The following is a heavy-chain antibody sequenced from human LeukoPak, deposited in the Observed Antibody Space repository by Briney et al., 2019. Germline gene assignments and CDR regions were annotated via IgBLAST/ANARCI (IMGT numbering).Heavy chain of an antibody. D-gene: IGHD6-19*01. CDR2: ISSSGSTI. CDR1: GFTFSSYE. V-gene: IGHV3-48*03. J-gene: IGHJ5*02. CDR3: ARASGWYSHNWFDP. Sequence: GGSLRLSCAASGFTFSSYEMNWVRQAPGKGLEWVSYISSSGSTIYYADSVKGRFTISRDNAKNSLYLQMNSLRSDDTAVYYCARASGWYSHNWFDPWGQGTLVTVSS.